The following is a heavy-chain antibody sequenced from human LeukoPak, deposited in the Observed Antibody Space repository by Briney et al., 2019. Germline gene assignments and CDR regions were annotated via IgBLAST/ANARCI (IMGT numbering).Heavy chain of an antibody. J-gene: IGHJ4*02. V-gene: IGHV3-23*01. CDR1: GFTFSSYA. CDR3: AKDTSIGRYCTNGVCSPFDY. D-gene: IGHD2-8*01. CDR2: ISYTGATT. Sequence: PGGSLRLSCAGSGFTFSSYAMSSVRQAPGKGLEWVSAISYTGATTYDADSVKGRFTISRDNSRSTLYLQMNSLRAEDTALYYCAKDTSIGRYCTNGVCSPFDYWGQGTLVTVSS.